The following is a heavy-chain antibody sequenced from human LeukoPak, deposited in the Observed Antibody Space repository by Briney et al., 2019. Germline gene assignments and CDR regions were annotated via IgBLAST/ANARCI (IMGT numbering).Heavy chain of an antibody. J-gene: IGHJ5*02. Sequence: SVKVSCKASGGTFSSYAISWVRQAPGQGLEWMGRIIPIFGTANYAQKFQGRVTITTDESTSTAYMELSSLRSEDTAVYYCARASYCSSTSCSEDDNWFDPWGQGNLVTVSS. CDR2: IIPIFGTA. CDR1: GGTFSSYA. CDR3: ARASYCSSTSCSEDDNWFDP. D-gene: IGHD2-2*01. V-gene: IGHV1-69*05.